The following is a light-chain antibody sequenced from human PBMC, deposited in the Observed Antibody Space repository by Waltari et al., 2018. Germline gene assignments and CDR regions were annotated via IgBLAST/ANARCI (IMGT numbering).Light chain of an antibody. Sequence: SYELTQPPAVSVSPGPTARLTCSGRALPSKHASWYPQKSGQVPLLVLYQDNRRPSGIPSRFSRSTSVTKATLTITGAQADDEGDYYCYSTDSGGDPRGLFGGGTRLTVL. J-gene: IGLJ3*02. CDR3: YSTDSGGDPRGL. V-gene: IGLV3-10*01. CDR2: QDN. CDR1: ALPSKH.